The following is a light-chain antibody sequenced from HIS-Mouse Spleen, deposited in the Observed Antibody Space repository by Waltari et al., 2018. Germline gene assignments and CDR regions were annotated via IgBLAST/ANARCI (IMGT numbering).Light chain of an antibody. J-gene: IGLJ2*01. CDR1: AFAKKY. V-gene: IGLV3-10*01. CDR2: EDS. Sequence: SYELPQPPSVSLSPGQTARTTRSGEAFAKKYAYWSQQKTGQAPVLVIYEDSKRPSGIPERFSGSSSGTMATLTISGAQVEDEADYYCYSTDSSGNHRVFGGGTKLTVL. CDR3: YSTDSSGNHRV.